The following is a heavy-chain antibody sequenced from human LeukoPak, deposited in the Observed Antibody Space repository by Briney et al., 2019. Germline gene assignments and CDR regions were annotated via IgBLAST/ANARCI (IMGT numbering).Heavy chain of an antibody. CDR3: ARIVGATDY. Sequence: SETLSLTCAVYGGSFSGYYWSWIRQPPGKGLEWIGEINHSGSTNYNPSLKSRVTISVDTSKNQFSLKLSSVTAADTAVYYCARIVGATDYWGQGTLSPSPQ. J-gene: IGHJ4*02. CDR1: GGSFSGYY. D-gene: IGHD1-26*01. CDR2: INHSGST. V-gene: IGHV4-34*01.